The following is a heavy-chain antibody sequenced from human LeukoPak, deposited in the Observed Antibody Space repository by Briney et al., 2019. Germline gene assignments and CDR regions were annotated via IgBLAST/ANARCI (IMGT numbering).Heavy chain of an antibody. J-gene: IGHJ4*02. Sequence: PSETLSLTCTVSGGSISSSSYYWGWIRQPPGKGLEWIGSIYYSGSTYYNPSLKSRVTISVDTSKNQFSLKLSSVTAADTAVYYCAREGGSDILTGVGYWGQGTLVTVSS. V-gene: IGHV4-39*07. CDR3: AREGGSDILTGVGY. CDR2: IYYSGST. D-gene: IGHD3-9*01. CDR1: GGSISSSSYY.